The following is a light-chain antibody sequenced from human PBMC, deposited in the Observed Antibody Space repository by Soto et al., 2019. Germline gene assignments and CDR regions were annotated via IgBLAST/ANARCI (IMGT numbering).Light chain of an antibody. Sequence: DIQMTQSPSTLSSSVGYRFTITCLASQSISSWLAWYQQKPGKAPKLLIYKASSLESGVPSRFSGSGSGTEFTLTISSLQPDDFATYYCQHYNSYSEAFGQGTKVDI. CDR3: QHYNSYSEA. J-gene: IGKJ1*01. V-gene: IGKV1-5*03. CDR1: QSISSW. CDR2: KAS.